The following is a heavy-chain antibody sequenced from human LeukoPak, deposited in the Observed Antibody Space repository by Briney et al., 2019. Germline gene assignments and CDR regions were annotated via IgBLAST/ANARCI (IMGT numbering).Heavy chain of an antibody. CDR1: GYSISSGYY. D-gene: IGHD2/OR15-2a*01. J-gene: IGHJ4*02. CDR3: ARVDSTSWYPGGFDY. CDR2: IYHSGST. Sequence: SETLSLTCTVSGYSISSGYYWGWIRQPPGKGLEWIGSIYHSGSTYYNPSLKSRVTISVDTSKNQFSLKLNSVTAADTAVYFCARVDSTSWYPGGFDYWGQGTLVTVSS. V-gene: IGHV4-38-2*02.